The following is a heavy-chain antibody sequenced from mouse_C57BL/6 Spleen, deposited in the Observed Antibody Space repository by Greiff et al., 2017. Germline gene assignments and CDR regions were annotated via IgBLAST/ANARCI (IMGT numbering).Heavy chain of an antibody. V-gene: IGHV14-4*01. CDR3: TTLVGDGYDIYAMDY. J-gene: IGHJ4*01. D-gene: IGHD2-2*01. Sequence: VQLQQSGAELVRPGASVKLSCTASGFNIKDDYMHWVKQRPEQGLEWIGWIDPENGDTEYASKFQGKATITADTSSNTAYLQLSSLTSEDTAVYYCTTLVGDGYDIYAMDYWGQGTSVTVSS. CDR2: IDPENGDT. CDR1: GFNIKDDY.